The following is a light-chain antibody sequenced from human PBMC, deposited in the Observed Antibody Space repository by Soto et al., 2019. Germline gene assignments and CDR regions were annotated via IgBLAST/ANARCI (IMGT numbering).Light chain of an antibody. CDR1: QDISSW. V-gene: IGKV1-12*01. Sequence: DIQMTQSPSFVSASVGDRVTITCRASQDISSWLVWYQQKPGKAPKLLIYAESNLQSGVPSRFSGSGSGTDFTLIISSLQPEDFATYYCQQSYTTPYTFGQGTKVDIK. CDR3: QQSYTTPYT. CDR2: AES. J-gene: IGKJ2*01.